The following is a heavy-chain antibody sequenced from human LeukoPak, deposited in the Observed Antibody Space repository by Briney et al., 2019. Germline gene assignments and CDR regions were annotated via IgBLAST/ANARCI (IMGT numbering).Heavy chain of an antibody. Sequence: SETLSLTCAVSGGSISSSGYNWGWIRQPPGKGLEWIGSIYYSGSTHYNPSLKSRVTISVDTSKNQFSLKLSSATAADTAVYYCARLSGSPWYWGQGTLVTVPS. D-gene: IGHD1-26*01. CDR3: ARLSGSPWY. CDR1: GGSISSSGYN. V-gene: IGHV4-39*07. J-gene: IGHJ4*02. CDR2: IYYSGST.